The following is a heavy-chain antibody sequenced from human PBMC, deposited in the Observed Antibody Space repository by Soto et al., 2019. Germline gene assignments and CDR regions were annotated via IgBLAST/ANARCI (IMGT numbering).Heavy chain of an antibody. Sequence: SQTLSLTCAISGDSVSGNSAAWNWIRLSPSRGLEWLARTYYRSRWYNDYAVSARSRITVNPDTSKNQFSLQLTSVTPEDTAVYYCAGTTSHQWYYMDVWGKGTTVTVSS. CDR3: AGTTSHQWYYMDV. CDR1: GDSVSGNSAA. D-gene: IGHD1-7*01. J-gene: IGHJ6*03. V-gene: IGHV6-1*01. CDR2: TYYRSRWYN.